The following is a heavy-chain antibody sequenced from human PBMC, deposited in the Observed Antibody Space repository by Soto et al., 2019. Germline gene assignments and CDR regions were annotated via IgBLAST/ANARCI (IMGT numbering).Heavy chain of an antibody. CDR3: ATWRGSSWFDY. D-gene: IGHD6-13*01. V-gene: IGHV5-51*01. J-gene: IGHJ4*02. CDR2: VHFGGSRT. CDR1: SYSFPTNL. Sequence: GESLKLSCTGPSYSFPTNLIAWVRQMPGKGPEWMESVHFGGSRTRYGPSFEGQITISADRSISTAYLQWRSLKASDSAMYYCATWRGSSWFDYWGQGTQVTVSS.